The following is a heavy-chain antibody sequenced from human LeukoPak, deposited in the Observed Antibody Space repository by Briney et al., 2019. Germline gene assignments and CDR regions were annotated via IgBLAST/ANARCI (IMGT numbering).Heavy chain of an antibody. J-gene: IGHJ4*02. D-gene: IGHD5-12*01. CDR1: GGSISSYY. Sequence: PSETLSLTCTVSGGSISSYYWSWIRQPAGKGLEWIGRIYTSGSTNYNPSLKSRVTMPVDTSKNQFSLKLSSVTAADTAVYYCAMWEMATITRSPPVFDYWGQGTLVTVSS. V-gene: IGHV4-4*07. CDR2: IYTSGST. CDR3: AMWEMATITRSPPVFDY.